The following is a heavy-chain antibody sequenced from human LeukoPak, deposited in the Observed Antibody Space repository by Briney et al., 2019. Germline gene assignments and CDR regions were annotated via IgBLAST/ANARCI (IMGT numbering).Heavy chain of an antibody. V-gene: IGHV3-21*01. D-gene: IGHD4-17*01. CDR1: GFTFSSYS. J-gene: IGHJ6*02. Sequence: PGGSLRLSCAASGFTFSSYSMNWVRQAPGKGLEWVSSISSSSSYIYYADSVKGRFTISRDNAKNSLYLQMNSLRAEDTAVYYCARDASTDYYYYYGMDVWGQGTTVTVSS. CDR2: ISSSSSYI. CDR3: ARDASTDYYYYYGMDV.